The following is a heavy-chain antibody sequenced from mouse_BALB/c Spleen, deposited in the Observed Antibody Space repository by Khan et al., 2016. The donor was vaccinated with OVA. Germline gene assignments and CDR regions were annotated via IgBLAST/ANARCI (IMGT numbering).Heavy chain of an antibody. V-gene: IGHV3-2*02. CDR3: ARTARIKY. Sequence: EVQLQESGPGLVKPSQSLSLTCTVTGYSITSGYGWNWLRQFPGNQLEWMGYISYSGTTNYNPSLKSRIFITRDTSKKQFFLQLNAVTTEDTATYYCARTARIKYWGQGTTLTVSS. J-gene: IGHJ2*01. CDR2: ISYSGTT. D-gene: IGHD1-2*01. CDR1: GYSITSGYG.